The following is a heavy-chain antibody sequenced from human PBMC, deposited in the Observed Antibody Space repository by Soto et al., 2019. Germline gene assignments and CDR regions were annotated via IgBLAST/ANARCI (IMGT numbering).Heavy chain of an antibody. D-gene: IGHD2-15*01. Sequence: QVQLVQSGAEVKKPGSSVKVSCKASGGTFSSYAISWVRQAPGQGLEWMGGIIPIFGTANYAQKFQDRVTSTADESTSTAYRVLSSLRPEDTAVYYCARAVFDIVVVVDATRRRGYYYYYGMDVWGQGTTVTVSS. CDR1: GGTFSSYA. V-gene: IGHV1-69*12. J-gene: IGHJ6*02. CDR3: ARAVFDIVVVVDATRRRGYYYYYGMDV. CDR2: IIPIFGTA.